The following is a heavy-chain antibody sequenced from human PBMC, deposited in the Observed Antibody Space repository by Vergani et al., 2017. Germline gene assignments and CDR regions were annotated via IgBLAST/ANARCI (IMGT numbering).Heavy chain of an antibody. D-gene: IGHD6-13*01. CDR3: ARDPLYSTTWPFLLLDMDV. CDR1: GGSISSGSYY. J-gene: IGHJ6*02. Sequence: QVQLQESGPGLVRPSQTLSLTCTVSGGSISSGSYYWSWFRQPAGKGLEWIGGCYTGGVTRYNPSLKSRVTISVDTSKNQFSLQLSSVTAADTAVYYCARDPLYSTTWPFLLLDMDVWGQGTTVTVSS. V-gene: IGHV4-61*02. CDR2: CYTGGVT.